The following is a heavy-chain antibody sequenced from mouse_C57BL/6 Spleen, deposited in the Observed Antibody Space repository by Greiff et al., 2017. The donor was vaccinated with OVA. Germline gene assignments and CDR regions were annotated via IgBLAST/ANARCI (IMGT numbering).Heavy chain of an antibody. CDR2: IRSKSNNYAT. CDR3: VRHEDDGYWAWFAY. Sequence: EVQLVESGGGLVQPKGSLKLSCAASGFSFNTYAMNWVRQAPGKGLEWVARIRSKSNNYATYYADSVKDRFTISRDDSESMLYLQMNNLKTEDTAMYYCVRHEDDGYWAWFAYWGQGTLVTVSA. J-gene: IGHJ3*01. CDR1: GFSFNTYA. V-gene: IGHV10-1*01. D-gene: IGHD2-3*01.